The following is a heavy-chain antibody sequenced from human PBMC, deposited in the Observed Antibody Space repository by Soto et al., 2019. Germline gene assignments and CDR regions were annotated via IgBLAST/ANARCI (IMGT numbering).Heavy chain of an antibody. D-gene: IGHD2-15*01. V-gene: IGHV1-69*04. J-gene: IGHJ4*02. CDR2: IIPILGIA. Sequence: GASVKVSCKASGGTFSTYTISWVRQAPGQGLEWMGRIIPILGIANYAQKFQGRVTITADKSTSTAYMELSSLRSEDTAVYYCARDNCSGGSCGSDYWGQGTLVTVSS. CDR1: GGTFSTYT. CDR3: ARDNCSGGSCGSDY.